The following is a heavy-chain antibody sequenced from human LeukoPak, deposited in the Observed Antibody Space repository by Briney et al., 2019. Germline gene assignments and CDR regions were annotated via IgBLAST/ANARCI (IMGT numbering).Heavy chain of an antibody. J-gene: IGHJ3*02. CDR3: SSYNWNDEFAFDI. CDR2: IYYSGST. D-gene: IGHD1-1*01. V-gene: IGHV4-39*01. CDR1: GGSISSSSYY. Sequence: SETLSLTCTVSGGSISSSSYYWGWIRQPPGKGLEWIGSIYYSGSTYYNPSLKSRVTISVDTSKNQFSLKLSSVTAADTAVYYCSSYNWNDEFAFDIWGQGTMVTVSS.